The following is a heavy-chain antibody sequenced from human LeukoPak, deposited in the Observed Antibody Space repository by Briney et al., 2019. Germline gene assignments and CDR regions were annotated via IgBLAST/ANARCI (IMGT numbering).Heavy chain of an antibody. CDR2: ISNSSSYT. CDR3: ARLGIQLRTFDI. CDR1: GXTFSDYY. V-gene: IGHV3-11*03. Sequence: KPGGSLRLSFAASGXTFSDYYMSWIRQAPGKGLEWVSYISNSSSYTNYADSVKGRFTISRDNAKNSLYLQMNSLRAEDTAVYYCARLGIQLRTFDIWGQGTMVTVSS. D-gene: IGHD5-18*01. J-gene: IGHJ3*02.